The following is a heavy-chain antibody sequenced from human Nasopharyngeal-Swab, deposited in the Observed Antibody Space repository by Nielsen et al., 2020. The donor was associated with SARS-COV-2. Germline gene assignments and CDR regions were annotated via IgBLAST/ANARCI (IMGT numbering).Heavy chain of an antibody. CDR1: GSTFSNFA. CDR3: AKDRDSGDDSEEYYHYYGMDV. CDR2: ISGGSDST. J-gene: IGHJ6*02. Sequence: GESLKISCAASGSTFSNFAMSWVRQAPGKGLEWVSVISGGSDSTYYTDSVRGRFTISRDNSKNTLNLQMNSLRAEDTAIYYCAKDRDSGDDSEEYYHYYGMDVWGQGAPVTVSS. D-gene: IGHD5-12*01. V-gene: IGHV3-23*01.